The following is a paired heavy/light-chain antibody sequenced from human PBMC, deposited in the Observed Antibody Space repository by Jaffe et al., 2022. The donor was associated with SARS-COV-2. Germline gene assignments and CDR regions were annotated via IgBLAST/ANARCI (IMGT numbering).Light chain of an antibody. CDR3: QHYGSSAWT. J-gene: IGKJ1*01. Sequence: EVVLAQSPGTLSLSPGERATLSCRASQSVDSANLAWYQQKPGQAPRLLIYGASSRAAGIPDRFSGSGSGTDFTLTISRLEPEDFAVFYCQHYGSSAWTFGQGTKVEIK. CDR2: GAS. CDR1: QSVDSAN. V-gene: IGKV3-20*01.
Heavy chain of an antibody. CDR1: GFTFRSHE. V-gene: IGHV3-48*03. CDR3: ARGGYCSDGTCYYFNAFDL. CDR2: IRSSGSPI. Sequence: EVQLVESGGGLVQPGGSLRLSCTASGFTFRSHEMNWVRQAPGKGLEWVSYIRSSGSPIHYADSVKGRFTISRDNAQNSLYLQMNSLRAEDTAVYYCARGGYCSDGTCYYFNAFDLWGQGTMVIVSS. D-gene: IGHD2-15*01. J-gene: IGHJ3*01.